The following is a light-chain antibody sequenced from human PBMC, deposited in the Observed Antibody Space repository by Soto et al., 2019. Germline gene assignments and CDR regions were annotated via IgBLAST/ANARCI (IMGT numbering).Light chain of an antibody. Sequence: DIPMTQSPSTLSASVGDRVTITCRASQSISNWLAWYQQKPGKAPKLLIYKASSLESRVPSRFTGSGSGTEFTLTISSLQPDDFATYYCQQYNSYSPYTFGQGTRLEIK. CDR2: KAS. J-gene: IGKJ2*01. CDR1: QSISNW. V-gene: IGKV1-5*03. CDR3: QQYNSYSPYT.